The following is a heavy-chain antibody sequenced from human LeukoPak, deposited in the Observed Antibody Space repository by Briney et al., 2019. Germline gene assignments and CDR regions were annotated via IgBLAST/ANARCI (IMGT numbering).Heavy chain of an antibody. V-gene: IGHV1-69*04. Sequence: ASVKVSCKASGGTFSSYAISWVRQAPGQGLEWMGRIIPILGIANYAQKFQGRVTITADKSTSAAYMELSSLRAEDTAVYYCASPGQSDSSGYYPSNFDHWGQGTLGNVSS. J-gene: IGHJ4*02. CDR2: IIPILGIA. CDR3: ASPGQSDSSGYYPSNFDH. CDR1: GGTFSSYA. D-gene: IGHD3-22*01.